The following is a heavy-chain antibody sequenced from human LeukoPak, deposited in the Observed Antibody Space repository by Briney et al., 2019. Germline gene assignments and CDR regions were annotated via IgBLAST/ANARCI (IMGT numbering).Heavy chain of an antibody. CDR1: GFTFSSYG. Sequence: GGSLRLSCAASGFTFSSYGMHWVRQAPGKGLEWVAVISYDGSNKYYADSVKGRFTISRDNSKNTLYLQMNSLRAEDTAVYYCTRVRGVIITSDYYYMDVWGKGTTVTVSS. CDR2: ISYDGSNK. CDR3: TRVRGVIITSDYYYMDV. V-gene: IGHV3-30*03. D-gene: IGHD3-10*02. J-gene: IGHJ6*03.